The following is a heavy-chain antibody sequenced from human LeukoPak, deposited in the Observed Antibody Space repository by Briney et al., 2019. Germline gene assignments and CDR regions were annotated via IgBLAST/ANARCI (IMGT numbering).Heavy chain of an antibody. J-gene: IGHJ4*02. CDR2: INHSGST. CDR1: GGSFSGYY. D-gene: IGHD3-9*01. V-gene: IGHV4-34*01. Sequence: SETLSLTRAVYGGSFSGYYWSWIRQPPGKGLGWIGEINHSGSTNYNPSLKSRVTISVDTSKNQFSLKLSSVTAADTAVYYCARGPYILTGYYIDYWGQGTLVIVSS. CDR3: ARGPYILTGYYIDY.